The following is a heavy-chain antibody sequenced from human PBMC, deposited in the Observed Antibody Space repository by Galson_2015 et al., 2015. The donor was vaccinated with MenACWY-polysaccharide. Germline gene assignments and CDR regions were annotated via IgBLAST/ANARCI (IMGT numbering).Heavy chain of an antibody. CDR1: GYTFTRYG. V-gene: IGHV1-18*01. CDR2: ITAYNGKT. D-gene: IGHD1-7*01. Sequence: VKVSCKASGYTFTRYGISWVRQAPGQGLEWMGWITAYNGKTNYAQKLQGRVTMTTDTTTSTAYMELRSLRSDDTAMYYCARDWNYVFDYWGQGTPVTVSP. J-gene: IGHJ4*02. CDR3: ARDWNYVFDY.